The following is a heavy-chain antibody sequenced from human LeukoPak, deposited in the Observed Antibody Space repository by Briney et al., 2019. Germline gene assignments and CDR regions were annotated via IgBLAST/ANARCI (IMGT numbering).Heavy chain of an antibody. CDR3: ARMSELSSSSWYNWFDP. Sequence: KSSETLSLTCTVSGGSISNYYRNWIRQPAGKGLKWIGRIHTSGRTNYNPSLKSRVTISVDTSRNQFSLKLSSVTAADTAVYYCARMSELSSSSWYNWFDPWGQGTLVTVSS. J-gene: IGHJ5*02. D-gene: IGHD6-13*01. CDR2: IHTSGRT. CDR1: GGSISNYY. V-gene: IGHV4-4*07.